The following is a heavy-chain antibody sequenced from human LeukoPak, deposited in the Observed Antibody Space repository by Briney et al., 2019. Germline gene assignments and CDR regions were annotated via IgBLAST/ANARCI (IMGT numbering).Heavy chain of an antibody. Sequence: ASVKVSCKASGGTFSSYAISWVRQAPGQGLEWMGGIIPIFGTANYARKFQGRVTITADESTSTAYMELSSLRSEDTAVYYCARDPNYCGSGSYSYFDYWGQGTLVTVSS. D-gene: IGHD3-10*01. CDR2: IIPIFGTA. CDR3: ARDPNYCGSGSYSYFDY. CDR1: GGTFSSYA. V-gene: IGHV1-69*01. J-gene: IGHJ4*02.